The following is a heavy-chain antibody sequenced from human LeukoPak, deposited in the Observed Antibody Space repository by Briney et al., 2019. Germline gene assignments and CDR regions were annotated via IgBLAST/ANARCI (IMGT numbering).Heavy chain of an antibody. CDR1: GYTFTSYD. CDR2: MNPSSGNT. CDR3: ARSRIAAAGRRRGDWFDP. D-gene: IGHD6-13*01. Sequence: ASVKVSCKASGYTFTSYDINWVRQATGQGLEWMGWMNPSSGNTGYAQKFQGRVTITRNTSISTAYMELSSLRSEDTAVYYCARSRIAAAGRRRGDWFDPWGQGTLVTVSS. V-gene: IGHV1-8*03. J-gene: IGHJ5*02.